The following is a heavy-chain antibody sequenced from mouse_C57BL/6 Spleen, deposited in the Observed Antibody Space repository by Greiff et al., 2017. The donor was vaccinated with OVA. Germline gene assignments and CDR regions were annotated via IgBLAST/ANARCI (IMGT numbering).Heavy chain of an antibody. Sequence: QVQLQQSGAELVKPGASVKISCKASGYAFSSYWMNWVKQRPGKGLEWIGQIYPGDGDTNYNGKFKGKATLTADKSSSTAYMQLSSLPSEDSAVYFCARYTTVVPDYFDYWGQGTTLTVSS. CDR1: GYAFSSYW. CDR2: IYPGDGDT. J-gene: IGHJ2*01. V-gene: IGHV1-80*01. D-gene: IGHD1-1*01. CDR3: ARYTTVVPDYFDY.